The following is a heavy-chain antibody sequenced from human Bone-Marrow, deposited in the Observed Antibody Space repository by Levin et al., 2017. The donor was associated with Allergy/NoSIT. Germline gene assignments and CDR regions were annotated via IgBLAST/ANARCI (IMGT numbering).Heavy chain of an antibody. D-gene: IGHD3-16*02. J-gene: IGHJ4*02. V-gene: IGHV3-48*03. CDR2: ISSSGSTI. Sequence: AGGSLRLSCAASGFTFSSYEMNWVRQAPGKGLEWVSYISSSGSTIYYADSVKGRFTISRDNAKNSLYLQMNSLRAEDTAVYYCARDSGLRLGELSIPSFFDYWGQGTLVTVSS. CDR1: GFTFSSYE. CDR3: ARDSGLRLGELSIPSFFDY.